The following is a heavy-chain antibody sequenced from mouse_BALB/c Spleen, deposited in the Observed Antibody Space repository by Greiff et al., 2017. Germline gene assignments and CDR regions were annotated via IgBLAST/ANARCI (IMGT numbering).Heavy chain of an antibody. J-gene: IGHJ4*01. D-gene: IGHD1-1*01. V-gene: IGHV5-17*02. CDR2: ISSGSSTI. CDR1: GFTFSSFG. Sequence: EVKVVESGGGLVQPGGSRKLSCAASGFTFSSFGMHWVRQAPEKGLEWVAYISSGSSTIYYADTVKGRFTISRDNPKNTLFLQMTSLRSEDTAMYYCARSEYYGSGYVGALEYWGQGAPVTVSA. CDR3: ARSEYYGSGYVGALEY.